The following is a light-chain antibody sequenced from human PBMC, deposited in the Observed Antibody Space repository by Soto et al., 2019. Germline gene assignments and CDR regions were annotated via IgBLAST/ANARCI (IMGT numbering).Light chain of an antibody. Sequence: DIQLTQSPSTLSASVGDRVTITCRASQSISSWLAWYQQRPGKAPKLLNYKASSLLSGGPSRFSGSESGTEFTLTISSLQPDDFATYFCLQFSTYALTFGGGTTVEIK. CDR3: LQFSTYALT. J-gene: IGKJ4*01. CDR2: KAS. V-gene: IGKV1-5*03. CDR1: QSISSW.